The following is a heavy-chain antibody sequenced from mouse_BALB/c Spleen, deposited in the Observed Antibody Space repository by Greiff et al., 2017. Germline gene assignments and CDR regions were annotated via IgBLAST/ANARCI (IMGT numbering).Heavy chain of an antibody. CDR2: IWAGGST. Sequence: VQRVESGPGLVAPSQSLSITCTVSGFSLTSYGVHWVRQPPGKGLEWLGVIWAGGSTNYNSALMSRLSISKDNSKSQVFLKMNSLQTDDTAMYYCARGNYYGSYAMDYWGQGTSVTVSS. CDR1: GFSLTSYG. J-gene: IGHJ4*01. V-gene: IGHV2-9*02. CDR3: ARGNYYGSYAMDY. D-gene: IGHD1-1*01.